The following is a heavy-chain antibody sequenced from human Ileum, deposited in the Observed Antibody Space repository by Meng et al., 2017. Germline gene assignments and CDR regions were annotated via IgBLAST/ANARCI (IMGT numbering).Heavy chain of an antibody. CDR2: IHHSGST. Sequence: QGQLREAGPGLLKPSGTLSLTCAGSGGSISTSDWWSWVRQPPGKGLEWIGEIHHSGSTNYNPSLKSRFTISVDKSKNQFSLKLNSVTAADTAVYYCAREWSGSYRHFDYWGQGTLVTVSS. V-gene: IGHV4-4*02. CDR1: GGSISTSDW. CDR3: AREWSGSYRHFDY. D-gene: IGHD1-26*01. J-gene: IGHJ4*02.